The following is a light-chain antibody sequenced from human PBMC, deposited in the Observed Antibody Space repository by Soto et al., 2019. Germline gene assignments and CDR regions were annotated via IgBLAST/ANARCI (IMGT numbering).Light chain of an antibody. V-gene: IGKV3-15*01. J-gene: IGKJ1*01. CDR1: QSVSSN. CDR2: GAS. CDR3: QHYNNWPPWT. Sequence: EIVMTQSPATLSVSPGERATLSCRASQSVSSNLAGYQQKPGQAPRLLIYGASTRATVIPARFIGRGSGTEFTVTMSSLQSEDFAVYYCQHYNNWPPWTFGQGTKVEI.